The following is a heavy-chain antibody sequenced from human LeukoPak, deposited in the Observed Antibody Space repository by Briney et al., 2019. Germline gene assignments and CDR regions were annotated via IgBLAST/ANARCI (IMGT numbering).Heavy chain of an antibody. Sequence: SETLSLTCAVYGGSFSGYYWSWIRQPPGKGLEWIGEINHSGSTNYNPSLKSRVTISVDTSKNQFSLKLSSVTAADTAVYYCARGRGVGFWSGYTHPYFDYWGQGTLVTVSS. CDR2: INHSGST. CDR3: ARGRGVGFWSGYTHPYFDY. CDR1: GGSFSGYY. V-gene: IGHV4-34*01. D-gene: IGHD3-3*01. J-gene: IGHJ4*02.